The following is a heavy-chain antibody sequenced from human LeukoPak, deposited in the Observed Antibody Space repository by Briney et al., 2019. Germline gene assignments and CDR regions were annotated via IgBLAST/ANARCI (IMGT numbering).Heavy chain of an antibody. V-gene: IGHV1-69*05. CDR3: ARGDIRRDYGGKSRHYMDV. J-gene: IGHJ6*03. D-gene: IGHD4-23*01. Sequence: WASVKVSCKASGCTFSSYAMSWVRQAPGQGLEWMGGIIPIFGTANYAQKFQGRVTITTDESTSTAYMELSSLRSEDTAVYYCARGDIRRDYGGKSRHYMDVWGKGTTVTVSS. CDR2: IIPIFGTA. CDR1: GCTFSSYA.